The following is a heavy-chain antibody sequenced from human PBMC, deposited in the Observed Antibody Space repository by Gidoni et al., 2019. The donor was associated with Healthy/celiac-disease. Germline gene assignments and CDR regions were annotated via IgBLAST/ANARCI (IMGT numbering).Heavy chain of an antibody. J-gene: IGHJ4*02. CDR1: GFTFSSYS. CDR2: ISSSSSYR. D-gene: IGHD6-6*01. CDR3: ARELSEQLVDY. Sequence: EVQLVESGGGLVKPGGSLRLSCAASGFTFSSYSMNWVRQAPGKGLEWVSSISSSSSYRYYADSVKGRFTISRDNAKNSLYLQMNSLRAEDTAVYYCARELSEQLVDYWGQGTLVTVSS. V-gene: IGHV3-21*01.